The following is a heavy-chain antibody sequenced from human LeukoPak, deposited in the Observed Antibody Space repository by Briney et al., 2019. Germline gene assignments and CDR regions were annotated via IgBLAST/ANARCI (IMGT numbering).Heavy chain of an antibody. Sequence: SETLSLTCTVSGYSISSGYYWGWIRQPPGKGLEWIGTIYHSGSTYYNPSLKSRVTISVDTSKNQFSLKLSSVTAADTAIYYCAKTTVTKGSPNWLDPWGQGTLVTVSS. CDR1: GYSISSGYY. D-gene: IGHD4-17*01. CDR2: IYHSGST. CDR3: AKTTVTKGSPNWLDP. J-gene: IGHJ5*02. V-gene: IGHV4-38-2*02.